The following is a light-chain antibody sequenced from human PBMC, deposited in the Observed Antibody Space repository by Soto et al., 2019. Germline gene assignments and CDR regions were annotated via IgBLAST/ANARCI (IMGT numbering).Light chain of an antibody. V-gene: IGKV3-20*01. Sequence: EIVLTQSPGTLSLSPGERATHSCRASQSVSSSYLAWYQQKPGQAPRLLIYGASSRATGIPDRFSGSGSGTDFTLTICRLEPEDFAVYYCQQYGSSPWTFGQGTKVDIK. CDR1: QSVSSSY. CDR2: GAS. J-gene: IGKJ1*01. CDR3: QQYGSSPWT.